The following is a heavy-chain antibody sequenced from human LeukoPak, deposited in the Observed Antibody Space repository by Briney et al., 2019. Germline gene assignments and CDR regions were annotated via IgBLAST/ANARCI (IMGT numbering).Heavy chain of an antibody. CDR2: ISKDDST. CDR3: ARDRSNNDY. Sequence: ASVKVSCKASGFTLTSYGISWVRQAPGQGLECMGWISKDDSTDYAQNFEGRVTVTKDTPTSTAYMELRSLTSDDTAVYYCARDRSNNDYWGQGTLVTVSS. D-gene: IGHD6-13*01. CDR1: GFTLTSYG. J-gene: IGHJ4*02. V-gene: IGHV1-18*01.